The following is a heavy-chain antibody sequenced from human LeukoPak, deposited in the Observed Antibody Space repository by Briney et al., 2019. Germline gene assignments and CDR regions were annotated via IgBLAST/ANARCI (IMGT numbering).Heavy chain of an antibody. D-gene: IGHD4-23*01. J-gene: IGHJ6*02. CDR2: INHSGST. CDR1: GGSFSGYY. CDR3: ARVKRGNSYYYYYYGMDV. Sequence: PSETLSLTCAVYGGSFSGYYWSWIRQPPGKGLEWIGEINHSGSTNYNPSLKSRVTISVDTSKNQFSLKLSSVTAADTAVYYCARVKRGNSYYYYYYGMDVWGQGTTVTVSS. V-gene: IGHV4-34*01.